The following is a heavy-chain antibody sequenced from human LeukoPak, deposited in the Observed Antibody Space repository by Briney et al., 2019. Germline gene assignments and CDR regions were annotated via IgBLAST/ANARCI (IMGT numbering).Heavy chain of an antibody. D-gene: IGHD3-10*01. CDR1: GYTLTELS. V-gene: IGHV1-24*01. CDR3: ATGRRDTNYYGSGSYWAFDY. CDR2: FDPEDGET. J-gene: IGHJ4*02. Sequence: GASVKVSCKVSGYTLTELSMHWVRQAPGKGLEWMGGFDPEDGETIYAQKFQGRVTMTEDTSTDTAYMELSSLRSEDTAVYYCATGRRDTNYYGSGSYWAFDYWGQGTLVTVSS.